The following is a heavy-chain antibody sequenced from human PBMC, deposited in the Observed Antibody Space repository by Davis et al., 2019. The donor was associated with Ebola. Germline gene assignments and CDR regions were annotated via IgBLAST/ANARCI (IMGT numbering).Heavy chain of an antibody. CDR3: ARIEAAGIYYYYGMDV. J-gene: IGHJ6*02. D-gene: IGHD6-13*01. V-gene: IGHV3-11*04. CDR2: ISSSSSTI. CDR1: GFTFSDYY. Sequence: GGSLRLSCAASGFTFSDYYMSWIRQAPGKGLEWVSYISSSSSTIYYADSVKGRFTISRDNAKNSLYLQMNSLRAEDTAVYYCARIEAAGIYYYYGMDVWGQGTTVTVSS.